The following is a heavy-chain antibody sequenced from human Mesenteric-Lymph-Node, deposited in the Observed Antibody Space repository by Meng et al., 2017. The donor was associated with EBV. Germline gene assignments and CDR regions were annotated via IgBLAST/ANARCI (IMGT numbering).Heavy chain of an antibody. V-gene: IGHV6-1*01. CDR1: GESVSSNNAA. Sequence: QVQLQQSGPGLVRPSQTLSLTCAISGESVSSNNAAWNWIRQSPTRGLEWLGRTYYRSKWYNDYAVALKSRITIKPDTSKNQCSLQLNSVTPEDTAMYYCARDAGGWTAAFDLWGQGTMGTVSS. CDR3: ARDAGGWTAAFDL. CDR2: TYYRSKWYN. J-gene: IGHJ3*01. D-gene: IGHD3/OR15-3a*01.